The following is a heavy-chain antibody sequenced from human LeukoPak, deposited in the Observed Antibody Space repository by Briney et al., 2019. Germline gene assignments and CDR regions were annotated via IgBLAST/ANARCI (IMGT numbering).Heavy chain of an antibody. D-gene: IGHD6-19*01. CDR3: ARDMIRGIAVAGDAFDI. V-gene: IGHV1-18*01. J-gene: IGHJ3*02. CDR1: GYTFTSYG. Sequence: ASVKVSCKASGYTFTSYGISWVRQAPGQGLEWMGWISAYNGNTNYAQKLQGRVTMTTDTSTSTAYMELRSLRSDDTAVYYCARDMIRGIAVAGDAFDIWGQGTMVTVSS. CDR2: ISAYNGNT.